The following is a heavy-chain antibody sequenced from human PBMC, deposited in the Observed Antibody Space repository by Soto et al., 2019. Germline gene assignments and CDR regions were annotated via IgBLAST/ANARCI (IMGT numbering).Heavy chain of an antibody. V-gene: IGHV1-69*13. D-gene: IGHD6-13*01. CDR3: ARDQVAAAGKLRETDYYYYYGMDV. Sequence: SVKVSCKASGGTFSSYAISWVRQAPGQGLEWMGGIIPIFGTANYAQKFQGRVTVTADESTSTAYMELSSLRSEDTAVYYCARDQVAAAGKLRETDYYYYYGMDVWGQGTTVTVSS. CDR2: IIPIFGTA. J-gene: IGHJ6*02. CDR1: GGTFSSYA.